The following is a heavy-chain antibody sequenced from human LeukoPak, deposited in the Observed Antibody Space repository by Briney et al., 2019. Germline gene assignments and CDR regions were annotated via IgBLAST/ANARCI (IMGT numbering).Heavy chain of an antibody. J-gene: IGHJ4*02. D-gene: IGHD6-13*01. V-gene: IGHV3-30-3*01. Sequence: PGGSLRLSCAASGFTFSSYAMHWVRQAPGKGLEWVAVISYDGSNKYYADSVKGRFTISRDNSKNTLYLQMNSLRAEDTAVYYCARDPYSSRTYPVYWGQGTLVTVSS. CDR3: ARDPYSSRTYPVY. CDR2: ISYDGSNK. CDR1: GFTFSSYA.